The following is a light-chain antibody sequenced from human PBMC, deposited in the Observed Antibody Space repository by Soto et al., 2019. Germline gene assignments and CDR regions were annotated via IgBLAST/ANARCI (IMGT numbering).Light chain of an antibody. J-gene: IGLJ1*01. Sequence: QSVLTQPPSVSGAPGQRVTISCTGGSSNIGEDYDVHWYQYLPGTAPKLLIYNNNNRPSGVPDRFSGSKSGTSASLAITGLQAEDEADYYCQSYDNSLSGSYVFGTGTKLTVL. CDR1: SSNIGEDYD. V-gene: IGLV1-40*01. CDR2: NNN. CDR3: QSYDNSLSGSYV.